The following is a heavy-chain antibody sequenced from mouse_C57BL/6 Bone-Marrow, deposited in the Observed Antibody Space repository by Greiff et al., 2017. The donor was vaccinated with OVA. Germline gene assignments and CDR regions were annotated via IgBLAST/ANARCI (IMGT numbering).Heavy chain of an antibody. J-gene: IGHJ3*01. Sequence: VQLQQPGAELVKPGASVKLSCKASGYTFTSYWMHWVKQRPGGGLEWIGRIDPNSGGTKYNEKFKSNATLTVDKPSSTAYMQLCSLTSKDLSVYYCAGRWIYYDYLAWFAYWGQGTLVTVSA. CDR2: IDPNSGGT. D-gene: IGHD2-4*01. CDR3: AGRWIYYDYLAWFAY. V-gene: IGHV1-72*01. CDR1: GYTFTSYW.